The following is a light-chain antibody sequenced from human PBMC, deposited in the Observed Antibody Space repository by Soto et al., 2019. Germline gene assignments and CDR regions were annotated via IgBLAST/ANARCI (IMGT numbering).Light chain of an antibody. Sequence: QSALTQPPSASGSPGQSVTISRTGTSSDVGGYNYVSWYQQHPGKAPKLMISEVSKRPSGVPDRFSGSKSGNTASLTVSGLQAEDEADYYCSSFAGNNNLVFGGGTKVTVL. J-gene: IGLJ2*01. V-gene: IGLV2-8*01. CDR2: EVS. CDR1: SSDVGGYNY. CDR3: SSFAGNNNLV.